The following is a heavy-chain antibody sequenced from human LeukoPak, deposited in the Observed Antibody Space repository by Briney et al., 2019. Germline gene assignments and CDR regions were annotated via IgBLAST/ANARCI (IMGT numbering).Heavy chain of an antibody. D-gene: IGHD3-9*01. Sequence: PGGSLRLSCAASGFTFSSYWMSWVRQAPGKGLEWVANIKQDGSEKYYVDSVKGRFTISRDNAKNSLYLQMNSLRAEDTAVYYCAREGGDILTGFIDYWGQGTLVTVSS. CDR2: IKQDGSEK. CDR1: GFTFSSYW. V-gene: IGHV3-7*01. CDR3: AREGGDILTGFIDY. J-gene: IGHJ4*02.